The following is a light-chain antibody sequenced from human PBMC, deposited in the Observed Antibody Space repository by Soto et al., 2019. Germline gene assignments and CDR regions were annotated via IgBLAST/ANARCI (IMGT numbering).Light chain of an antibody. V-gene: IGLV2-14*01. CDR3: DSYTSIATLV. J-gene: IGLJ2*01. CDR1: SSDVGAYNY. Sequence: QSALTQPASVSESPGQSITISCTGTSSDVGAYNYVSWYQQHPGKAPKLLIYEVSNRPTGASDRCSGTKAGNTAALNNSGREADDEADDDCDSYTSIATLVVGGGTTHTVL. CDR2: EVS.